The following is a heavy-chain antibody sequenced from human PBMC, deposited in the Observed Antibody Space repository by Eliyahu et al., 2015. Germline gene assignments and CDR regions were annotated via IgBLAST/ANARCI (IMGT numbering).Heavy chain of an antibody. Sequence: EVQLLESGGGLVQPGGSLXLSXAASGFPFXXYAMSWVRQAPGKGLEWVSAISGSGGSTYYADSVKGRFTISRDNSKNTLYLQMNSLRAEDTAVYYCAKTPDYYDSSGSTLLWGQGTLVTVSS. CDR3: AKTPDYYDSSGSTLL. CDR2: ISGSGGST. J-gene: IGHJ4*02. V-gene: IGHV3-23*01. D-gene: IGHD3-22*01. CDR1: GFPFXXYA.